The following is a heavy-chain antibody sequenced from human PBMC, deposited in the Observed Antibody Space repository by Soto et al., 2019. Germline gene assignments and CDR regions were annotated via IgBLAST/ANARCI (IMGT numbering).Heavy chain of an antibody. CDR2: IYYSGST. CDR1: GGSISSYY. D-gene: IGHD4-17*01. Sequence: QVQLQESGPGLVKPSETLSLTCTVSGGSISSYYWSWLRQPPGKGLEWIGYIYYSGSTNYNPSLKSRVTISVDTSKNQFSLKLSSVTAADTAVYYCARARYGESPNADYCGQGTLVNGSS. CDR3: ARARYGESPNADY. V-gene: IGHV4-59*01. J-gene: IGHJ4*02.